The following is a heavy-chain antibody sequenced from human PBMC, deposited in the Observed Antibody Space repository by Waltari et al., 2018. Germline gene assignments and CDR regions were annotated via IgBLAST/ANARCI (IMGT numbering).Heavy chain of an antibody. Sequence: EVQLVESGGGLVKPGGSLRLSCAASGFTFSSYSMNWVRQAPGKGLEWVSSISSSSSYIYYAVSVKGRFTISRDNAKNSLYLQMNSLRAEDTAVYYCARRRDAFDIWGQGTMVTVSS. J-gene: IGHJ3*02. CDR2: ISSSSSYI. V-gene: IGHV3-21*01. CDR1: GFTFSSYS. CDR3: ARRRDAFDI.